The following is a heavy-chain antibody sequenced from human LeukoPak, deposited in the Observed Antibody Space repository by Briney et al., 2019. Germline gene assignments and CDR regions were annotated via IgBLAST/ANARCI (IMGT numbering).Heavy chain of an antibody. V-gene: IGHV3-21*01. CDR2: ISSSSSYI. Sequence: GGSLRLSCAASGFTFSSYSMNWVRQASGRGLEWVSSISSSSSYIYYADSVKGRFTISRDNAKNSLYLQMNSLRAEDTAVYYCARDPYYYDSSGYDLADYWGQGTLVTVSS. J-gene: IGHJ4*02. CDR3: ARDPYYYDSSGYDLADY. CDR1: GFTFSSYS. D-gene: IGHD3-22*01.